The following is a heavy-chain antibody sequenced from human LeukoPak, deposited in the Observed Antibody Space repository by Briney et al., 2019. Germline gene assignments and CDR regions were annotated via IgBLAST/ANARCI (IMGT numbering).Heavy chain of an antibody. V-gene: IGHV4-38-2*02. CDR2: IHHSGST. Sequence: SETLSLTCTVSGYSISSGYYWGWLRQPPGKGLEWIGRIHHSGSTYYNPSLKSRVTISVDTAKNQFSLQLSSVTAADAAVYYCARAYRNDFWSCFARRILVWFDPWGQGTLVTVSS. CDR1: GYSISSGYY. J-gene: IGHJ5*02. D-gene: IGHD3-3*01. CDR3: ARAYRNDFWSCFARRILVWFDP.